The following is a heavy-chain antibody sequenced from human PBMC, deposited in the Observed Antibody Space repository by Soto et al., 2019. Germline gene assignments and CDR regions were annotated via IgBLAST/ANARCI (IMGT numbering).Heavy chain of an antibody. Sequence: PGGSLTLSCAASGFTFRCYAMRWVRQAPGKGLGWVSAISGSGGSTYYADSVRGRFTISRDNSKNTLYLQMNSLRAEDTDVYYCAKRYSYGPQSFDPWGQGTLVTVSS. D-gene: IGHD5-18*01. CDR3: AKRYSYGPQSFDP. J-gene: IGHJ5*02. CDR2: ISGSGGST. CDR1: GFTFRCYA. V-gene: IGHV3-23*01.